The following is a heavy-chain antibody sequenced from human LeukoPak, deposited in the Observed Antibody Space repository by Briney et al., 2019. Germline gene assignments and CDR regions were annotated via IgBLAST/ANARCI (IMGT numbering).Heavy chain of an antibody. D-gene: IGHD1-26*01. CDR1: GYTFTGYY. CDR2: INPNSSDT. J-gene: IGHJ3*02. V-gene: IGHV1-2*02. CDR3: AREGPIVGATTGAFDI. Sequence: GSVKVPCKASGYTFTGYYMHWVRQAPGQGLEWMGWINPNSSDTNYAQKFQGRVTMTRDTSISTANMELSRLSSDDTAVFYCAREGPIVGATTGAFDIWGQGTMVTVSS.